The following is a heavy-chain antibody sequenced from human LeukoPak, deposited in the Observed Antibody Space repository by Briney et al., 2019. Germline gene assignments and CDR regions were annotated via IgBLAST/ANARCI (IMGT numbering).Heavy chain of an antibody. Sequence: SVKVSCKASGYTFTSYDINWVRQATGQGLEWMGGIIPIFGTANYAQKFQGRVTITADESTSTAYMELSSLRSEDTAVYYCARAGHDDAFDIWGQGTMVTVSS. CDR3: ARAGHDDAFDI. CDR1: GYTFTSYD. V-gene: IGHV1-69*13. CDR2: IIPIFGTA. D-gene: IGHD3-10*01. J-gene: IGHJ3*02.